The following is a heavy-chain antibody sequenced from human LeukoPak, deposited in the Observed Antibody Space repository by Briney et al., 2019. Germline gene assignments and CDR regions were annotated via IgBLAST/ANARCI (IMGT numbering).Heavy chain of an antibody. CDR2: ISYDGSNK. J-gene: IGHJ4*02. CDR1: GFTFSSYA. Sequence: GRSLRLSCAASGFTFSSYAMHWVRQAPGKGLEWVAVISYDGSNKYYADSVKGRFTISRDNSKNTLYLQMNSLRAEDTAVYYCARDLRNYGDYWGQGTLVTVSS. V-gene: IGHV3-30-3*01. CDR3: ARDLRNYGDY.